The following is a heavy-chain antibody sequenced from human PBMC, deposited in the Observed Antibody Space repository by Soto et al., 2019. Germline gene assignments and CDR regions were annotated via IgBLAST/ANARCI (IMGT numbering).Heavy chain of an antibody. Sequence: ETLSRTCPVSSASISVTNVFWGWVRQPPGKGLEWIGNIDYSGTAYFSPSLATRVTFHVDTSKNQFSLTLYSVTDADTDVYYCARITGRHLDYWGQGILVTVSS. V-gene: IGHV4-39*01. CDR2: IDYSGTA. D-gene: IGHD1-20*01. CDR3: ARITGRHLDY. CDR1: SASISVTNVF. J-gene: IGHJ4*02.